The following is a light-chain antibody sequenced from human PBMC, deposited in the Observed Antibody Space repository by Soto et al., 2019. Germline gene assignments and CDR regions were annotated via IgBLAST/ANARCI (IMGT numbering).Light chain of an antibody. CDR2: EDD. CDR1: SGSIASNY. CDR3: QSYDSRNWV. J-gene: IGLJ3*02. V-gene: IGLV6-57*03. Sequence: NFMLTQPHSVSESPGKTVTISCTRSSGSIASNYVQWFQQRPGSAPTTVIHEDDQRPSGVPDRFSGSIDSSSNSASLTISGLKTEDEAEYYCQSYDSRNWVFGGGTKVTVL.